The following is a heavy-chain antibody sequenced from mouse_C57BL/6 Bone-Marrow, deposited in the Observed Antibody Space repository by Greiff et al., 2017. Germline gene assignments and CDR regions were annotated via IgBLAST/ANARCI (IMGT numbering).Heavy chain of an antibody. J-gene: IGHJ2*01. D-gene: IGHD1-1*01. V-gene: IGHV14-3*01. Sequence: EVQLVESVAELVRPGASVKLSCTASGFNIKNTYMHWVKQRPEQGLEWIGRIDPANGNTKYAPKFQGKATITADTSSNPAYLQLRSPTSEDTAIYYCAPYYYGRSYGDYWGQGTTLTVSS. CDR3: APYYYGRSYGDY. CDR2: IDPANGNT. CDR1: GFNIKNTY.